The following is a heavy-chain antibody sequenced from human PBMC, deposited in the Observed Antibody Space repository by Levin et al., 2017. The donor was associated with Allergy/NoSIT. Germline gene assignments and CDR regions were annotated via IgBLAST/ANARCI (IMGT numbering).Heavy chain of an antibody. J-gene: IGHJ4*02. V-gene: IGHV1-18*01. CDR1: GYTFTSYG. CDR2: ISAYNGHT. D-gene: IGHD4-17*01. Sequence: ASVKVSCKASGYTFTSYGITWVRQAPGQGLEWMGWISAYNGHTNYAQKLQGRVTMTTDTSTSTAYMALRSLRSDDTAVYYCARDGDYTRPFDYWGQGTLVTVSS. CDR3: ARDGDYTRPFDY.